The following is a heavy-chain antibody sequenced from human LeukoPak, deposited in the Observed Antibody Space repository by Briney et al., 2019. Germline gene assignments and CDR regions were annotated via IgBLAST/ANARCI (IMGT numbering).Heavy chain of an antibody. J-gene: IGHJ4*02. V-gene: IGHV3-11*06. CDR3: AALRGLLRSFVY. Sequence: RFTISRDNAKNSLYLQMNSLRVEDTAVYYCAALRGLLRSFVYWGQGTLVTVSS. D-gene: IGHD1-26*01.